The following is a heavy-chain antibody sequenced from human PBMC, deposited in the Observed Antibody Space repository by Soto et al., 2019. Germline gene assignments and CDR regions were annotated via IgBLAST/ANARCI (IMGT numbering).Heavy chain of an antibody. CDR1: GGSLTPQY. CDR3: ARAFAATHFDY. Sequence: QVQLQESGPRLVKPSETLSLMCTVSGGSLTPQYWSWIQQPPGKGLEWLGYIYYSGNANYNPSLKSRVSISIDTAKNQFSLDLASVTAADTAVYYCARAFAATHFDYWGQGIMVTVSS. D-gene: IGHD3-16*01. CDR2: IYYSGNA. J-gene: IGHJ4*02. V-gene: IGHV4-59*11.